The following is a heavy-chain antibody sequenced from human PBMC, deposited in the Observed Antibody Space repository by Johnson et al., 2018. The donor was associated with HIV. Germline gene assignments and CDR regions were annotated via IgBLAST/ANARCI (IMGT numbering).Heavy chain of an antibody. CDR2: ISYDGSNK. Sequence: QVHLVESGGGVVQPGRSLRLSCAASGFSFSSYAMHWVRQAPGQGLEWVAIISYDGSNKYYADSVKGRFTISRDNSKNTLYLQMSSLRADDTAVYYCARVGPGGGATIPPSAFDIWGQGTMVTVSS. J-gene: IGHJ3*02. CDR3: ARVGPGGGATIPPSAFDI. V-gene: IGHV3-30*04. D-gene: IGHD1-26*01. CDR1: GFSFSSYA.